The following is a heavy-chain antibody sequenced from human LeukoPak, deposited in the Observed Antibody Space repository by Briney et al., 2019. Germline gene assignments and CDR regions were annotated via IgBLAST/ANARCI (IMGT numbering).Heavy chain of an antibody. V-gene: IGHV4-30-4*01. D-gene: IGHD4-17*01. CDR2: IYYSGST. CDR1: GGSISSGDYY. Sequence: SQTLSLTCTVSGGSISSGDYYWSRIRQPPGKGLEWIGYIYYSGSTYYNPSLKSRVTISVDTSKDQFSLKLSSVTAADTAVYYCASYDYGDYYGMDVWGQGTTVTVSS. J-gene: IGHJ6*02. CDR3: ASYDYGDYYGMDV.